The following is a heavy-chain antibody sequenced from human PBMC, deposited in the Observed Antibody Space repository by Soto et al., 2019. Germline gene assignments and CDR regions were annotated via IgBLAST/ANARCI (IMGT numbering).Heavy chain of an antibody. CDR3: ARRYGRNFDY. J-gene: IGHJ4*02. Sequence: SDTRSLACAGYGGSVSGYYWIWIRQPPGKGLEWIGEINHSGSTNYNPSLKSRVTISVDTSKNQFSLKLSSVTAADTAVYYCARRYGRNFDYWGQGTLVTVSS. CDR2: INHSGST. V-gene: IGHV4-34*01. CDR1: GGSVSGYY. D-gene: IGHD1-20*01.